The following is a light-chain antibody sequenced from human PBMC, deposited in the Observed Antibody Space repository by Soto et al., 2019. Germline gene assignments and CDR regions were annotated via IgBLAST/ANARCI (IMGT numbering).Light chain of an antibody. J-gene: IGKJ4*01. CDR3: QQSYSTPRT. CDR2: AAS. CDR1: QSISSY. Sequence: DIQMTQSPSSLSASVGDRVTITCRASQSISSYLNWYQQKPGKAPKLLIYAASSLQSGVPSRFSSSGSVTDFTLTISSLQPEDFATYYCQQSYSTPRTFGGGTEVDIK. V-gene: IGKV1-39*01.